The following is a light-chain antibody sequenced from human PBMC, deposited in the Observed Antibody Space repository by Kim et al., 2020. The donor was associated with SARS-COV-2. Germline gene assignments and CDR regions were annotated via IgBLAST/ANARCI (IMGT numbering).Light chain of an antibody. CDR1: NIETKR. Sequence: APGKTAMFPCGGNNIETKRVHWYRKKPGQAPVLVVYFESDRPSGIPARFSGSVSGNTATLTISRVEAGDEADYYCQVWHSSSGHVVFGGGTQLTVL. J-gene: IGLJ2*01. CDR3: QVWHSSSGHVV. CDR2: FES. V-gene: IGLV3-21*03.